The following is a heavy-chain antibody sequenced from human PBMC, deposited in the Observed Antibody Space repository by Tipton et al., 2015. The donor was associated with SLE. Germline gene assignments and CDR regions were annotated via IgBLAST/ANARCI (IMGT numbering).Heavy chain of an antibody. CDR1: GLTVSGYA. Sequence: SLRLSCAASGLTVSGYAMHWVRQAPGKGLEWVAVISDDGRSKDYADSVKGRFTISRDNSKNTLFLQMNSLRAEDTAVYYCARDLGNDPVYSGIMDVWGKGTTVTVSS. J-gene: IGHJ6*03. CDR3: ARDLGNDPVYSGIMDV. CDR2: ISDDGRSK. V-gene: IGHV3-30*03. D-gene: IGHD3-10*02.